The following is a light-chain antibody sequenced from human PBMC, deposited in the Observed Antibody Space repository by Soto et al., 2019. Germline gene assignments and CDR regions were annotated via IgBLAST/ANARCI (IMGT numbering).Light chain of an antibody. CDR1: QSVSRW. CDR2: DAS. CDR3: QQYKSYSQWT. Sequence: DIQMTQSPSTLSASVGDTVTITCRASQSVSRWLAWYQQKPGKAPDLLIYDASSLESGVPSRFSGSGSGTEFTLTISSLQADDSATYYCQQYKSYSQWTLGQRTKVDIK. V-gene: IGKV1-5*01. J-gene: IGKJ1*01.